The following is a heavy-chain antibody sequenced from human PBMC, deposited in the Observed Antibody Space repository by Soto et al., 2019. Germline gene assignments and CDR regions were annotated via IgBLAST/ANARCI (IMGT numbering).Heavy chain of an antibody. CDR2: IKQDGTEK. D-gene: IGHD3-3*01. CDR1: GFTFSSYW. Sequence: GGSLRLSCAASGFTFSSYWMSWVLQAPGKGLEWVANIKQDGTEKYYVDSVKGRFTISRDNAKNSLYLQMNSLRAEDTAVYYCANRNSCGSWSGFDIWGQGTMVT. CDR3: ANRNSCGSWSGFDI. J-gene: IGHJ3*02. V-gene: IGHV3-7*01.